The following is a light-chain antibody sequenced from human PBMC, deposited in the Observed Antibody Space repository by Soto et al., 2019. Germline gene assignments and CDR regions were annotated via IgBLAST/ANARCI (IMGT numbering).Light chain of an antibody. V-gene: IGKV1-27*01. Sequence: DMQMTQSPSSLSASVGDRVTITCRASHAISNYLAWYQQKPGKLPNLLIYAASTLQSGVPSRFSGSGSETDFTLTISSLQPEDVATYYCQKYNGAPLTFGGGTKVEIK. CDR1: HAISNY. CDR3: QKYNGAPLT. J-gene: IGKJ4*01. CDR2: AAS.